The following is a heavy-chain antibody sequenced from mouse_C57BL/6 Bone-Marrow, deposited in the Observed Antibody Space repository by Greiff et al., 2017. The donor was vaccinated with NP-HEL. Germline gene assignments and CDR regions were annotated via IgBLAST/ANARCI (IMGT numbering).Heavy chain of an antibody. D-gene: IGHD1-1*01. CDR2: IYASDSET. Sequence: VQLQQSGAELVRPGSSVKLSCKASGYTFTSYWMDWVKQRPGQGLEWIGKIYASDSETNYNQKFKDKATLTVDKSSSTAYMQLSNLTSEDSAVYDCASSQDYYGSSHWYFDVWGTGTTVTVSS. J-gene: IGHJ1*03. CDR3: ASSQDYYGSSHWYFDV. CDR1: GYTFTSYW. V-gene: IGHV1-61*01.